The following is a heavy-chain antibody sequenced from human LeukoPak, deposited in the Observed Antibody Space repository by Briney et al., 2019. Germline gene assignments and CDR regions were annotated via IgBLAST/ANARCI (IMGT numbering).Heavy chain of an antibody. J-gene: IGHJ4*02. V-gene: IGHV1-46*01. CDR1: GYTFTSYY. Sequence: ASVKVSCKASGYTFTSYYMHWVRQAPGQGLEWMGIINPSGGSTSYAQKFQGRVTMTRDTSTSTVYMELSSLRSEDTAVYYCGRGNRIVVVTAIPGGYFDYWGQGTLVTVSS. CDR3: GRGNRIVVVTAIPGGYFDY. D-gene: IGHD2-21*02. CDR2: INPSGGST.